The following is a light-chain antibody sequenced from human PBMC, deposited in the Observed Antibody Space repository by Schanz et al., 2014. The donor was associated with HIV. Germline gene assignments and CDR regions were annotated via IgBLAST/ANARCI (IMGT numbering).Light chain of an antibody. J-gene: IGKJ3*01. Sequence: EIVLTQSPGTLSLSPGKRATLSCRASQSFSSGSLAWYQHTPGQAPRLLIYGASSRANGIPARFSGAGSGTDFTLTISRLEPEDFAVYYCQHYGTSFTFGPGTKVDIK. V-gene: IGKV3-20*01. CDR1: QSFSSGS. CDR2: GAS. CDR3: QHYGTSFT.